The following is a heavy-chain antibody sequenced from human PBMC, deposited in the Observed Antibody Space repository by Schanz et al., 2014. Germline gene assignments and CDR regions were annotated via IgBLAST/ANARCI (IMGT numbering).Heavy chain of an antibody. Sequence: VQLVESGGGVVQPGRSLRLSCAASGFTVSSNYMSWVRQAPGKGLEWVSVIYGGGITYYADSVKGRFTISRDSSRNTLYLQMNSLRAEDTAVYYCARDRQQLVGRIGYYYGMDVWGQGTTVTVSS. CDR1: GFTVSSNY. CDR3: ARDRQQLVGRIGYYYGMDV. J-gene: IGHJ6*02. V-gene: IGHV3-66*01. D-gene: IGHD6-13*01. CDR2: IYGGGIT.